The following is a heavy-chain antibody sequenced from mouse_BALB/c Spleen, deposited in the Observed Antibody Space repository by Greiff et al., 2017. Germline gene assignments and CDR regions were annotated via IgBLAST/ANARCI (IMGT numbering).Heavy chain of an antibody. D-gene: IGHD2-3*01. CDR2: IDPSDSET. CDR1: GYSFTSYW. J-gene: IGHJ4*01. V-gene: IGHV1S126*01. Sequence: QVQLQQSGPQLVRPGASVKISCKASGYSFTSYWMHWVKQRPGQGLEWIGMIDPSDSETRLNQKFKDKATLTVDKSSSTAYMQLSSPTSEDSAVYYCARSPYDLYAMDYWGQGTSVTVSS. CDR3: ARSPYDLYAMDY.